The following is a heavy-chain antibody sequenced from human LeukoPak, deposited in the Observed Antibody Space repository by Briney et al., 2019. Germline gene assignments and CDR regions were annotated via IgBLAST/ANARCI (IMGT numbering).Heavy chain of an antibody. D-gene: IGHD3-9*01. CDR3: AREQENYDILTGTGTGPFQH. CDR1: GGTFSSYA. CDR2: IIPILGIA. V-gene: IGHV1-69*04. Sequence: ASVKVSCKASGGTFSSYAISWVRQAPGQGLEWMGRIIPILGIANYAQKFQGRVTITADKSTSTAYMELSSLRSEDTAVYYCAREQENYDILTGTGTGPFQHWGQGTLVTVSS. J-gene: IGHJ1*01.